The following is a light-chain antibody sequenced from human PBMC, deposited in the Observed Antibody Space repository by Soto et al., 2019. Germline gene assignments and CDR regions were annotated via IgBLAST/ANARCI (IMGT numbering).Light chain of an antibody. Sequence: SYELCQPASVSVAPGQTPSISCGGNNIGSRSVHWYQQKPGQAPVLVVYDDRDRPSGIPERFDGSNSGKKATLTISRVEAGDEADYYCQVWDSTSDHYVFGTGTKVTV. CDR3: QVWDSTSDHYV. CDR2: DDR. CDR1: NIGSRS. V-gene: IGLV3-21*02. J-gene: IGLJ1*01.